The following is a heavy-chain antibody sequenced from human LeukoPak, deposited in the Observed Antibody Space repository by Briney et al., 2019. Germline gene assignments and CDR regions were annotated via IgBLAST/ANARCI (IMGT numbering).Heavy chain of an antibody. CDR1: GFTFSNAW. D-gene: IGHD3-16*02. J-gene: IGHJ4*02. CDR3: TTAVTFGGVIVIPHDY. V-gene: IGHV3-15*01. CDR2: IKSKTGGGTT. Sequence: GGSLRLSCAASGFTFSNAWMSWVRQAPGKGLEWVGRIKSKTGGGTTDYAAPVKGRFTISRDDSKNTLYLQMNSLKTEDTAVYYCTTAVTFGGVIVIPHDYWGQGTLVTVSS.